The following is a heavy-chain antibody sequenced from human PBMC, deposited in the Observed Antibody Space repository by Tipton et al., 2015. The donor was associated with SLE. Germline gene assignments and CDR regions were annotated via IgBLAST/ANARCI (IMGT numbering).Heavy chain of an antibody. CDR3: ARAVPSSIAALHYYYYHYMFV. CDR2: IYYSGST. Sequence: TLSLTCTVSGGSISSGDYYWSWIRQPPGKGLEWIGYIYYSGSTDYNPSLKSRVTISVDTSKNQFSLKLSSVTAADTAVYYCARAVPSSIAALHYYYYHYMFVWGKGTTGTVPS. D-gene: IGHD6-6*01. V-gene: IGHV4-30-4*01. J-gene: IGHJ6*03. CDR1: GGSISSGDYY.